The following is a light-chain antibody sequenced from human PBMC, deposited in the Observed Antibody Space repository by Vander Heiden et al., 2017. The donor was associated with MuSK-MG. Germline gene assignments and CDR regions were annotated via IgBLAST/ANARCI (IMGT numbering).Light chain of an antibody. J-gene: IGKJ4*01. CDR3: QQYSTSPLT. Sequence: ETVLTQSPGTLSLSPGERVTLSCRASQSVRSNYLAWYQQKPGDQAPRLLTYGASNRAAGIPDRFSGSGSGTDFTLTISRLEPEDFAVYYCQQYSTSPLTFGGGTKVEIK. V-gene: IGKV3-20*01. CDR2: GAS. CDR1: QSVRSNY.